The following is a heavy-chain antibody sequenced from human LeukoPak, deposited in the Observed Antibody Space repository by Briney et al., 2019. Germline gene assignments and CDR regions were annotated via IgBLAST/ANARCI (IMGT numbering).Heavy chain of an antibody. J-gene: IGHJ4*02. D-gene: IGHD3-22*01. CDR2: INHSGST. CDR3: ARGDYYYDSSGPQRYFDY. CDR1: GGSFSGYY. V-gene: IGHV4-34*01. Sequence: PSEALSLTFAVYGGSFSGYYWSWIRQPPGKGLEWIGEINHSGSTNYNPSLKSRVTISVDTSKNQFSLKLSSVTAADTAVYYCARGDYYYDSSGPQRYFDYWGQGTLVTVSS.